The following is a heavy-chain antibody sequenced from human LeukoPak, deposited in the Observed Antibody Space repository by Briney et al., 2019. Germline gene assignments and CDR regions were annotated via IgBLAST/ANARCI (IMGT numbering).Heavy chain of an antibody. J-gene: IGHJ4*02. CDR3: AKDDGGFDY. CDR2: ICGSGGST. Sequence: GGSLRLSCAASGFTFSSYAMRWVRRAPGKGLEWVSAICGSGGSTYYADSVKGRFTLSRDNSKNTLYLQMNSLRAEDTAVYYGAKDDGGFDYWGQGTLVTVSS. V-gene: IGHV3-23*01. D-gene: IGHD3-10*01. CDR1: GFTFSSYA.